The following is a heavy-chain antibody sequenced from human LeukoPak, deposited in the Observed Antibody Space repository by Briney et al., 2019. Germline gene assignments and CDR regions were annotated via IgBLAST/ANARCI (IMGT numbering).Heavy chain of an antibody. CDR2: IIPIFGTP. CDR3: TRAGGRSWFDP. J-gene: IGHJ5*02. D-gene: IGHD1-26*01. Sequence: ASVKVSCKASGGTFVSYPISWVRQAPGQGLEWMGGIIPIFGTPKYAQKFQGRVTITADDSTNIAFMELTNQRSDDTAVYYCTRAGGRSWFDPWGQGTLVTVSS. CDR1: GGTFVSYP. V-gene: IGHV1-69*13.